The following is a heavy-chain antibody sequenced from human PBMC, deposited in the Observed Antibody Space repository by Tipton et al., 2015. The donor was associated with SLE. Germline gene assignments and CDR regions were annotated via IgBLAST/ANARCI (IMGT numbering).Heavy chain of an antibody. V-gene: IGHV3-48*01. Sequence: GSLRLSCAASGFTFSSYAMNWVRQAPGKGLEWVSYISSSSSTIYYADSVKGRFTISRDNAKNSLYLQMNSLRAEDTAVYYCARRNYYDSSGYYLDLQHWGQGTLVTVSS. CDR3: ARRNYYDSSGYYLDLQH. CDR1: GFTFSSYA. D-gene: IGHD3-22*01. CDR2: ISSSSSTI. J-gene: IGHJ1*01.